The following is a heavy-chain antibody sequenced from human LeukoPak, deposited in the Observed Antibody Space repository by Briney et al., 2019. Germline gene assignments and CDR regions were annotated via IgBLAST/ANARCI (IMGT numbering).Heavy chain of an antibody. CDR2: IYYTGRT. D-gene: IGHD3-16*01. Sequence: PSETLSLTCTVSGGSISSHYWSCIRHPPGKGLEWLGYIYYTGRTNYNPSLQSRVTISVDTPKIQFSLKLCSVTAADTAVYYCARRGGTLGFWFDPWGQGTLVTVSS. CDR3: ARRGGTLGFWFDP. J-gene: IGHJ5*02. V-gene: IGHV4-59*11. CDR1: GGSISSHY.